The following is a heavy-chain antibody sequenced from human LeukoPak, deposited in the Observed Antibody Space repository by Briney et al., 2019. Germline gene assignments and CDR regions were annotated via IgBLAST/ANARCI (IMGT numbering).Heavy chain of an antibody. Sequence: PGGSLRLSCAASGFTFSSYAMSWVRQAPGKGLEWVSAISGSGGSTYYADSVKGRFTISRDNSKNTLYLQMNSLRAEDTAVYYCAKDQMHGSGSYYFDYWGQGTLVTVSS. D-gene: IGHD3-10*01. CDR2: ISGSGGST. J-gene: IGHJ4*02. CDR1: GFTFSSYA. V-gene: IGHV3-23*01. CDR3: AKDQMHGSGSYYFDY.